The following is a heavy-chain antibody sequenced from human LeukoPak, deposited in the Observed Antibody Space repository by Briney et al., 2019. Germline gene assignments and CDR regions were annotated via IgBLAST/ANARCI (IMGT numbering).Heavy chain of an antibody. CDR3: ARDPYGDSRGYYYYMDV. Sequence: GGSLRLSCAASGFTFSSYWMSWVRQAPGKGLEYVSAISSNGGSTYYANSVKGRFTISRDNSKNTLYLQMGSLRAEDMAVYYCARDPYGDSRGYYYYMDVWGKGTTVTVSS. V-gene: IGHV3-64*01. CDR1: GFTFSSYW. CDR2: ISSNGGST. J-gene: IGHJ6*03. D-gene: IGHD4-17*01.